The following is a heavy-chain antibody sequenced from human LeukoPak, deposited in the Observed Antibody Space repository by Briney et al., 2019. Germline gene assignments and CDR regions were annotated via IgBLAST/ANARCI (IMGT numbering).Heavy chain of an antibody. V-gene: IGHV3-23*01. CDR2: ISGSGGST. CDR1: GFTFSSYA. Sequence: GESLRLSCAASGFTFSSYAMSWVRQAPGKGLEWVSAISGSGGSTYYADSVKGRFTISRDNSKNTLYLQMNGLRAEDTAVYYCAKFPGSSDWYSFDYWGQGTLVTVSS. J-gene: IGHJ4*02. D-gene: IGHD6-19*01. CDR3: AKFPGSSDWYSFDY.